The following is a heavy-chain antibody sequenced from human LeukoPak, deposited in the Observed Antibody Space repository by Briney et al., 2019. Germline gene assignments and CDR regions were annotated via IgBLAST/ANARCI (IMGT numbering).Heavy chain of an antibody. D-gene: IGHD3-22*01. CDR3: ARDMRYYYDSRQATGLGYYYGMDV. CDR2: ISSNGGST. CDR1: GFTFSSYA. J-gene: IGHJ6*02. V-gene: IGHV3-64*01. Sequence: PGGSLRLSCAASGFTFSSYAMHWVRQAPGKGLEYVSAISSNGGSTYYANSVKGRFTISRDNSKNTLYLQMGSLRAEDMAVYYCARDMRYYYDSRQATGLGYYYGMDVWGQGTTVTVSS.